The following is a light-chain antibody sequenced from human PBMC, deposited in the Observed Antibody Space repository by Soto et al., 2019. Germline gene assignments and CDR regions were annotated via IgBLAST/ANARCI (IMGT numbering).Light chain of an antibody. Sequence: DIQMTQSPSTLSASVGDRVTITCRASQRISNWLAWYQQKPGKAPKLLIYKASSLESGVPSRFSGSGSGTEFTLTISSLQPDDFATYYCQQYTTYAYTFGQGTKLEI. CDR2: KAS. CDR3: QQYTTYAYT. V-gene: IGKV1-5*03. J-gene: IGKJ2*01. CDR1: QRISNW.